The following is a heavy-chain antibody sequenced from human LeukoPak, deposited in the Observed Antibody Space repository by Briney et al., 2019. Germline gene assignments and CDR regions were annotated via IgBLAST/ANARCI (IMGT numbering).Heavy chain of an antibody. V-gene: IGHV4-61*02. Sequence: SETLSLTCTVSGGSISSGSYYWSWIRQPAGKGLEWTGRIYTSGSINYNPSLKSRVTISLDTSKNQFSLKLSSVTAADTAVYYCARVSSSGVWDYWGQGTLVTVSS. CDR3: ARVSSSGVWDY. CDR2: IYTSGSI. D-gene: IGHD3-10*01. CDR1: GGSISSGSYY. J-gene: IGHJ4*02.